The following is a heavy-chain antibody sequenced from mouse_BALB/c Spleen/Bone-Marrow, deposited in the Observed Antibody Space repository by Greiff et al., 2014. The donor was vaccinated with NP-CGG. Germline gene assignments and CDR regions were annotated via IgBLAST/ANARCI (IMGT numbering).Heavy chain of an antibody. V-gene: IGHV14-3*02. D-gene: IGHD1-1*01. J-gene: IGHJ3*01. CDR2: IDPGNGST. CDR1: GFTINDTY. Sequence: EVQLQESGAELVKPGASVKLSCTASGFTINDTYMHWVKQRPEQGLEWIGRIDPGNGSTKYDPKFQGKATITADKSSSTAYLQLSSRTSEDAAVDYCARKCYGSNDGFDYWGQGTLVTVSA. CDR3: ARKCYGSNDGFDY.